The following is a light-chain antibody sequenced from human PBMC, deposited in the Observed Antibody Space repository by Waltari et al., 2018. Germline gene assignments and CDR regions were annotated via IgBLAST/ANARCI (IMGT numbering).Light chain of an antibody. CDR1: SSNIGTNY. Sequence: QSVLTQPPSVSGTPGQGVTISCSGSSSNIGTNYVYWYQQLPRTAPNLRSFRNDQRPSGVAGRFSASKSGTSASLAMSGLRSEDGADYYCAAWDDGLSGPVFGGGTKLTVL. CDR3: AAWDDGLSGPV. CDR2: RND. J-gene: IGLJ3*02. V-gene: IGLV1-47*01.